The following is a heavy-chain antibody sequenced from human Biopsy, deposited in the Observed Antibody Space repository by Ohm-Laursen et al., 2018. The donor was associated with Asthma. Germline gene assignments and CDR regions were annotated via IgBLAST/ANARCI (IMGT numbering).Heavy chain of an antibody. J-gene: IGHJ4*02. CDR2: ISMDGNVK. CDR3: AKDKGRNSIDY. Sequence: SLRLSCAASGFTFSDYYMSWIRQAPGKGLEWVAFISMDGNVKNYADSVKGRFTISRDNSKTTVYLQMDSLRAGDTAVYFGAKDKGRNSIDYWGQGTLVTVSS. D-gene: IGHD5-18*01. V-gene: IGHV3-30*18. CDR1: GFTFSDYY.